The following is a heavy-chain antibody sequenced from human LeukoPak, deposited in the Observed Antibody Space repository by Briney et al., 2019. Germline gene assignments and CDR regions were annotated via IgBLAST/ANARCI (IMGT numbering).Heavy chain of an antibody. J-gene: IGHJ4*02. V-gene: IGHV3-23*01. CDR1: GFTFNYYA. Sequence: GGSLRLSCAASGFTFNYYAMSWVRQAPGKGLEWVSSLSASAITTYYAASVKGRFTISRDNSKNTLSLQMNSLRAEDTVVYYCVKANSAWSGGTYYFDYWGQGTLVTVSS. CDR2: LSASAITT. CDR3: VKANSAWSGGTYYFDY. D-gene: IGHD6-19*01.